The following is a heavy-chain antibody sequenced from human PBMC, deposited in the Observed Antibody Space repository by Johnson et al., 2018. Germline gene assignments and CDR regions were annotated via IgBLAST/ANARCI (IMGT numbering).Heavy chain of an antibody. CDR2: ISWNSGTI. Sequence: VQLVESGGGLVQPGKSLRLSCAASGFTFDDYAMHWVRQGSGKGLEWVSGISWNSGTIAYADSVKGRFTISRDNAKNSLYLQMNSLRAEDTALYYCAKDKVTGGTYSEPRGSYYYYYYMDVWGKGTTVTVSS. CDR1: GFTFDDYA. V-gene: IGHV3-9*01. D-gene: IGHD1-26*01. CDR3: AKDKVTGGTYSEPRGSYYYYYYMDV. J-gene: IGHJ6*03.